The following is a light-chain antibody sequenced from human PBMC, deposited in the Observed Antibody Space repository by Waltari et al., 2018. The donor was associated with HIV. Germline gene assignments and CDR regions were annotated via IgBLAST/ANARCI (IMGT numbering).Light chain of an antibody. Sequence: DIVMTQSPDSLPVSLGERAPINCKSSQSVLYSSNNKNHLAWYQQKAGQPPKLLIYWASTRESGVPDRFSGSGSGTDFTLTISSLQAEDVAIYYCQQYYSTWTFGQGTKVEIK. CDR1: QSVLYSSNNKNH. V-gene: IGKV4-1*01. CDR3: QQYYSTWT. J-gene: IGKJ1*01. CDR2: WAS.